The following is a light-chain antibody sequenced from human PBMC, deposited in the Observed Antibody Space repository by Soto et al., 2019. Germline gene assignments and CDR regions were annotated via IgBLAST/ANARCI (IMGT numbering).Light chain of an antibody. J-gene: IGKJ2*01. Sequence: EIVLTQSPGTLSLSPGERATLSCRASQTISNTFLAWYQQRPGQAPRLLIYGASGRAAGIPDRFSGSGSGTDFTLSISRLEPEDFAVYYCQQYNNWPPGTFGQGTKLEIK. V-gene: IGKV3-20*01. CDR2: GAS. CDR3: QQYNNWPPGT. CDR1: QTISNTF.